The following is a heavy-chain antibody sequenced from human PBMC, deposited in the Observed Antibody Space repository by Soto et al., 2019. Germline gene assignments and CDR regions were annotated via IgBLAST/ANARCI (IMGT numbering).Heavy chain of an antibody. CDR2: VYYTGRT. CDR1: GGSVNSGSYY. J-gene: IGHJ4*02. Sequence: PSETLSLTCTVSGGSVNSGSYYWSWIRQPPGKGLEWIGYVYYTGRTNYNPSLKSRVTISLDTSKNQFSLMLTSVTAADTAVYYCARGFDYFDYWGQGTVVTVSS. D-gene: IGHD3-3*01. V-gene: IGHV4-61*01. CDR3: ARGFDYFDY.